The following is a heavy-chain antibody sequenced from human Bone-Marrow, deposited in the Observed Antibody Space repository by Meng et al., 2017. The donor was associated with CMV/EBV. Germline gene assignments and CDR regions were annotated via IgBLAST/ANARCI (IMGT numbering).Heavy chain of an antibody. D-gene: IGHD3-3*01. V-gene: IGHV4-34*01. CDR1: GGSFSGYY. Sequence: SETLSLTCAVYGGSFSGYYWSWIRQPPGKGLEWIGEINHSGSTNYNPSLKSRVTISVDTSKNQFSLKLSSVTAADTAVYYCARGLVYYDFWSGYYTGSSSFDYWGQGTLVTLSS. CDR3: ARGLVYYDFWSGYYTGSSSFDY. J-gene: IGHJ4*02. CDR2: INHSGST.